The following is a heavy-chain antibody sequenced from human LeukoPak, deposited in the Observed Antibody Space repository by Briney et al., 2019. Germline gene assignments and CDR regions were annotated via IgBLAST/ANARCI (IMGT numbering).Heavy chain of an antibody. J-gene: IGHJ6*03. D-gene: IGHD2-15*01. V-gene: IGHV4-34*01. CDR3: ARLGYCSGGSCYYYYYMDV. Sequence: SETLSLTCAVYGGSFSGYYWGWIRQPPGKGLEWIGSIYYGSVFYSVSTYYNPSLKSRVTMSGDTSKNKFSLKLSSVTAADTAAYYCARLGYCSGGSCYYYYYMDVWGKGTTVTVSS. CDR1: GGSFSGYY. CDR2: IYYGSVFYSVST.